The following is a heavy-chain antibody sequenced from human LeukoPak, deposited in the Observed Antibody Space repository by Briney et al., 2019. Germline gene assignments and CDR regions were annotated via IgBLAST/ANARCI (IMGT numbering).Heavy chain of an antibody. Sequence: GGSLRLSCAASGFTFSSYEMNWVRQAPGKGLEWVTYSSSSGRTIYYADSVKGRFTISRDNAKNSLYLQMNSLRAEDTAVYYCARDQVAYYYDSSGYINPFYWGQGTLVTVSS. D-gene: IGHD3-22*01. J-gene: IGHJ4*02. CDR3: ARDQVAYYYDSSGYINPFY. CDR1: GFTFSSYE. CDR2: SSSSGRTI. V-gene: IGHV3-48*03.